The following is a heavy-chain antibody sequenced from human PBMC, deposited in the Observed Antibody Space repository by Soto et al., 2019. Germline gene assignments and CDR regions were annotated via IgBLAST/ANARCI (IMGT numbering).Heavy chain of an antibody. CDR3: ARGIGITMVRGVIFAGQDYHGMDV. V-gene: IGHV1-46*01. J-gene: IGHJ6*02. D-gene: IGHD3-10*01. CDR1: GYTFTSYY. Sequence: ASVKVSCKASGYTFTSYYMHWVRQAPGQGLEWMGIINPSGGSTSYAQKFQGRVTMTRDTSTSTVYMELSSLRSEDTAVYYCARGIGITMVRGVIFAGQDYHGMDVWGQGTTVTVS. CDR2: INPSGGST.